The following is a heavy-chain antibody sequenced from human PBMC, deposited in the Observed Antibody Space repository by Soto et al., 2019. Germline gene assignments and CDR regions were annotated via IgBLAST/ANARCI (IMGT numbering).Heavy chain of an antibody. V-gene: IGHV1-18*01. Sequence: QVQLVQSGAEVKKPGASVKVSCKASGYTFTSYGISWVRQAPGQGLEWMGWISAYNGNTNYAQKLHGEVTXTTIRXXSTAYMELRSLRSDDTAVYYCARELLTNYWASPDYWGQGPLVTVSS. J-gene: IGHJ4*02. CDR2: ISAYNGNT. CDR3: ARELLTNYWASPDY. D-gene: IGHD2-8*02. CDR1: GYTFTSYG.